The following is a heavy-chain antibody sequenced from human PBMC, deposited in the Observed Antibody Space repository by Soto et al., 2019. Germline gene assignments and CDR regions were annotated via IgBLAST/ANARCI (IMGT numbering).Heavy chain of an antibody. CDR3: AHTPFFGDKLDF. CDR1: GFSLSTGGVG. V-gene: IGHV2-5*02. Sequence: QITLKESGPPLVKPTQTLTLTCTFSGFSLSTGGVGVAWIRQPPGKALEWLAVIYWDDDKRYSPSLKNRVTVTKDTPKNQVVLTMTNLAPVDTATYYCAHTPFFGDKLDFWGQGTLVSVSS. CDR2: IYWDDDK. J-gene: IGHJ4*02. D-gene: IGHD4-17*01.